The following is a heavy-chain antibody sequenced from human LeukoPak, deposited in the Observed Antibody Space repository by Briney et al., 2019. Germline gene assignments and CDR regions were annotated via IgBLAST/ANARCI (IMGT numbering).Heavy chain of an antibody. CDR1: GYTFTGYY. CDR3: ARDYAVGSIDY. V-gene: IGHV1-2*02. Sequence: ASVKVSCKASGYTFTGYYMHWVRQAPGQGLEWMGWIKTNSGGANYAQKFQGRVTMTRDTSINTDYMELSRLRSDDTAVYYCARDYAVGSIDYWGQGTLVTVSS. D-gene: IGHD3-16*01. J-gene: IGHJ4*02. CDR2: IKTNSGGA.